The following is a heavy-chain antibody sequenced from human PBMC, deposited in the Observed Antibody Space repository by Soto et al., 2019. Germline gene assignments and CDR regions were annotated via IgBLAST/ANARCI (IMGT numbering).Heavy chain of an antibody. CDR1: GYTFTSYD. D-gene: IGHD6-19*01. Sequence: QVQLVQSGAEVKKPGASVKVSCKASGYTFTSYDINWVRQATGQGLEWMGWMNPNSGNTGYARKFQGRATMTRNTSISTAYMERSSLGCEDTAVYYCARDHSSGWYGPYYYYGMDVWGQGTTVTVSS. CDR2: MNPNSGNT. J-gene: IGHJ6*02. V-gene: IGHV1-8*01. CDR3: ARDHSSGWYGPYYYYGMDV.